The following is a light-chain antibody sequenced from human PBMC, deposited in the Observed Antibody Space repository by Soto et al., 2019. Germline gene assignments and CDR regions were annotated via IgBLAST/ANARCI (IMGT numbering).Light chain of an antibody. J-gene: IGLJ3*02. V-gene: IGLV4-69*01. CDR1: SGHSSYA. Sequence: QLVLTQSPSASASLGASVKLTCTLSSGHSSYAIAWHQQQPEKGPRYLMKVNSDGSHSKGDGIPDRFSGSSSGAERYLTISSLQSEDEAYYYCQTWGTGPWVFGGGTKLTVL. CDR3: QTWGTGPWV. CDR2: VNSDGSH.